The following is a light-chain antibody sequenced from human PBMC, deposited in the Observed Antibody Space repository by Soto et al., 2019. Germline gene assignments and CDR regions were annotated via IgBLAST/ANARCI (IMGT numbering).Light chain of an antibody. Sequence: EIVMTQSPATLSVSPGGRATLSCRASENVDNNLAWYQQKYGQAPSLLIYDASTRATGTPVRFSGSGSGTEFTLTISSLQSEDFAIYYCQQYNNWPPWTFGQGTTVEMK. V-gene: IGKV3D-15*01. CDR2: DAS. CDR1: ENVDNN. CDR3: QQYNNWPPWT. J-gene: IGKJ1*01.